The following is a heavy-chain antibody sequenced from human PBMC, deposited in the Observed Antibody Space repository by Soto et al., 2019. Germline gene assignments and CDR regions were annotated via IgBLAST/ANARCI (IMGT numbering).Heavy chain of an antibody. CDR1: GGTFSSYA. CDR3: AIAAVLATPYYYGMDV. Sequence: QVQLVQSGAEVKKPGSSVKVSCKASGGTFSSYAISWVRQAPGQGLEWMGGIIPIFGTANYAQKFQGRVTITADESTSTAYMELSSMRSEDTDVYYCAIAAVLATPYYYGMDVWGQGTTVTVSS. CDR2: IIPIFGTA. D-gene: IGHD2-8*02. V-gene: IGHV1-69*12. J-gene: IGHJ6*02.